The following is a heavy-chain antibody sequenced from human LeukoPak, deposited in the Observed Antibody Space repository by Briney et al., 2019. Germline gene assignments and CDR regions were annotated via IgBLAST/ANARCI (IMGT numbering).Heavy chain of an antibody. V-gene: IGHV3-23*01. CDR3: AKSQDGGRLFHFDY. Sequence: GGSLRLSCAASGFTFSNYGMTWVSQAPGKGLEWVASVSGRGGYNTPYAVSGKGRFTISRDNSRDTLYLQMNSLRAEDTAVYFCAKSQDGGRLFHFDYWGQGNLVTVSS. CDR1: GFTFSNYG. CDR2: VSGRGGYNT. J-gene: IGHJ4*02. D-gene: IGHD1-26*01.